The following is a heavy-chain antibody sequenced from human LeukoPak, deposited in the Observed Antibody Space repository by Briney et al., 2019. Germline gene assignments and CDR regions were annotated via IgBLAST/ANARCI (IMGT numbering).Heavy chain of an antibody. CDR3: ARGYDVLLWSGELLKALNGMDV. D-gene: IGHD3-10*01. Sequence: PSETLSLTCTVSGGSISSSSYYWGWIRQPPGKGLGWIGSIYCSGSTYYNPSLKSRVTISVDTSKNQFSLKLSSVTAADTAVYYCARGYDVLLWSGELLKALNGMDVWGQGTTVTVSS. J-gene: IGHJ6*02. V-gene: IGHV4-39*01. CDR2: IYCSGST. CDR1: GGSISSSSYY.